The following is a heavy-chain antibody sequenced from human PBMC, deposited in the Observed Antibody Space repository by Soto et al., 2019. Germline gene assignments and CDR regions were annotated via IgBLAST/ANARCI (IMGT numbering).Heavy chain of an antibody. D-gene: IGHD3-3*01. J-gene: IGHJ4*02. Sequence: EVQLLESGGGLVQPGRSLRLSCAASGFTFSTYVMSWVRQAPGKGLEWVSAISSSDGSTHYADSVKGRFTISRDNSKNTLYVQMNRVRAEDTAIYYCAKGAHYESWSANTAFDYWGQGTLVTV. CDR2: ISSSDGST. CDR3: AKGAHYESWSANTAFDY. CDR1: GFTFSTYV. V-gene: IGHV3-23*01.